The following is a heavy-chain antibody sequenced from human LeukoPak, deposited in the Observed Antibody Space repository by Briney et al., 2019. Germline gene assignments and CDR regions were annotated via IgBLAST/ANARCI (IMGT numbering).Heavy chain of an antibody. CDR3: ARKLTGSFDI. CDR2: IYSGGST. V-gene: IGHV3-53*01. D-gene: IGHD7-27*01. CDR1: GFTVSSNY. J-gene: IGHJ3*02. Sequence: GGSLRLSCAASGFTVSSNYMSWVRQAPGKGLEWVSVIYSGGSTYYADSVKGRFTISRDNSKNTLYLQMNSLRAEDTAVYFCARKLTGSFDIWGQGTMVTVSS.